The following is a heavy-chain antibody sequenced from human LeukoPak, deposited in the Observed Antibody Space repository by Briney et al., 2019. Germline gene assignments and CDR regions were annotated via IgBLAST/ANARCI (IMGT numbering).Heavy chain of an antibody. Sequence: GASVKVSCKASGYTFGAHYIHWLRQAPGQGLEYMGWINPSAGDTRFAERSKGRVILTRDTSTTTVYMELTRLTFGDTAVYFCARGMYSSSESFDVWGQGTMVVVSS. CDR1: GYTFGAHY. D-gene: IGHD3-22*01. J-gene: IGHJ3*01. V-gene: IGHV1-2*02. CDR2: INPSAGDT. CDR3: ARGMYSSSESFDV.